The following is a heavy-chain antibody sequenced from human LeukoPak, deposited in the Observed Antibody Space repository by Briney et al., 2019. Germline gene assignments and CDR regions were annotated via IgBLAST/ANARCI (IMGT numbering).Heavy chain of an antibody. CDR1: GFTFDDYG. J-gene: IGHJ4*02. CDR3: ARVYSGSFSPFGY. CDR2: INWNGGIT. Sequence: GGSLRLSCAASGFTFDDYGMNWVRQAPGKGLEWVSSINWNGGITGYADSVKGRFTISRDNGKNSLYLQMNSLRAEDTALYYCARVYSGSFSPFGYWGQGTLVTVSS. V-gene: IGHV3-20*04. D-gene: IGHD1-26*01.